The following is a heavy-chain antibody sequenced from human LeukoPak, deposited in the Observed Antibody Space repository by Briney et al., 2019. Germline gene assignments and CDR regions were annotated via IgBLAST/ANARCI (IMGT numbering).Heavy chain of an antibody. CDR3: ASLKGMDA. J-gene: IGHJ6*02. Sequence: GGSLRLSCAASGFTFSRYWMSWVRQAPGKGLEWVANIKQDGSEKYYVASVKGRFTISRDNAKNSLYLQMNSLRAEDTAVYYCASLKGMDAWGQGTTVTVSS. CDR1: GFTFSRYW. CDR2: IKQDGSEK. V-gene: IGHV3-7*05.